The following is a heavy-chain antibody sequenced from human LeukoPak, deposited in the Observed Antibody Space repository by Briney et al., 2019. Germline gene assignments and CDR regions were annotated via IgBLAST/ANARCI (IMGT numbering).Heavy chain of an antibody. D-gene: IGHD6-13*01. V-gene: IGHV3-30*02. CDR2: IRYDGSNK. Sequence: GGSLRPSYAASGFTFSSYGMHWVRQAPGKGLEWVAFIRYDGSNKYYADSVKGRFTISRDNSKNTLYLQMNSLRAEDTAVYYCAKDRSSSVPRFFDYWGQGTLVTVSS. J-gene: IGHJ4*02. CDR1: GFTFSSYG. CDR3: AKDRSSSVPRFFDY.